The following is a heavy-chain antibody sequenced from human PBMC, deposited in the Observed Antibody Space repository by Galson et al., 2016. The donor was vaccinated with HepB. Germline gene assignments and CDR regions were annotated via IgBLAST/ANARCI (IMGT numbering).Heavy chain of an antibody. CDR2: IYHSGRT. CDR1: GGSISSTNS. CDR3: TRDGVYDSFAFDI. V-gene: IGHV4-4*02. D-gene: IGHD5/OR15-5a*01. Sequence: SETLSLTCAVSGGSISSTNSWTWVRQPPGKGLEWIGEIYHSGRTNYNPSLKSRVTISVDKSKNQFSLNLSSVTAADTAVYYCTRDGVYDSFAFDIWGQGTRVTVSS. J-gene: IGHJ3*02.